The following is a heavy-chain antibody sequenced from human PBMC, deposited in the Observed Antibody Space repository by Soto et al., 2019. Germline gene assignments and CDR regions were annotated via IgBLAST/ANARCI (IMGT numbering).Heavy chain of an antibody. D-gene: IGHD3-22*01. CDR1: GFSFSTYT. V-gene: IGHV3-21*01. J-gene: IGHJ4*02. Sequence: GGSLRLSCATSGFSFSTYTMHWVRQAPGEGLEWVSSISTSRTYIYYADSVKGRFSISRDNAKSSLYLQMNRVNVDDTAVYYCTREGSYDTSGHYIQGFCYWGPGTLVTVSS. CDR3: TREGSYDTSGHYIQGFCY. CDR2: ISTSRTYI.